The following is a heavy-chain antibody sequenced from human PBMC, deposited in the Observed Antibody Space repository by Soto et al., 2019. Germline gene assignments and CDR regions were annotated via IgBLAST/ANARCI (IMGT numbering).Heavy chain of an antibody. D-gene: IGHD2-21*01. CDR2: MYNSGTT. CDR3: ARLKCDCPNCGPLDH. Sequence: QLQLQESGPGLVKPSETLSLTCTVSGGSINDDTYYWGWIRQPPGKGLEWIGSMYNSGTTYYNPSLESSVNMSVDTSKDKLSIRLRSLTAADTPVYYCARLKCDCPNCGPLDHWGQGTLVIVSS. V-gene: IGHV4-39*01. CDR1: GGSINDDTYY. J-gene: IGHJ4*02.